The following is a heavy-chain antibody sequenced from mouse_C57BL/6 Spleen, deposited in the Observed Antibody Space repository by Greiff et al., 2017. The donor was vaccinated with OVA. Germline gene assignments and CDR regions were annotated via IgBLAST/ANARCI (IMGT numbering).Heavy chain of an antibody. CDR3: ARSSITTVVAMDY. CDR1: GYTFTSYW. Sequence: QVQLQQPGAELVKPGASVKMSCKASGYTFTSYWITWVKQRPGQGLEWIGDIYPGSGSTNYNEKFKSKATLTVVTSSSTAYMQLSSLTSEDSAVYYCARSSITTVVAMDYWGQGTSVTVSS. CDR2: IYPGSGST. V-gene: IGHV1-55*01. J-gene: IGHJ4*01. D-gene: IGHD1-1*01.